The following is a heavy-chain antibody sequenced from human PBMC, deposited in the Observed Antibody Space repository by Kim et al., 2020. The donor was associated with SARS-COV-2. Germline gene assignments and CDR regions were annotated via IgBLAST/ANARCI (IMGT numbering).Heavy chain of an antibody. V-gene: IGHV3-30*18. Sequence: GGSLRLSCAASGFTFSTFGMHWVRQAPGKGLEWVTVISYDGSDTDYSDSVKGRFTISRDNSQNTLFLQMNSLRLEDTALYYCAKDHGFGLGSYYDGVLDSWGQGTVVTVSS. CDR2: ISYDGSDT. CDR3: AKDHGFGLGSYYDGVLDS. J-gene: IGHJ4*02. D-gene: IGHD3-10*01. CDR1: GFTFSTFG.